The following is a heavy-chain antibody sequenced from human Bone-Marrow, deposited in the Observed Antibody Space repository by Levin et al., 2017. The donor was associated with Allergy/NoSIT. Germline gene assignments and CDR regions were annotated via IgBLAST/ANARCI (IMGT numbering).Heavy chain of an antibody. CDR3: AREGSVVVPAAMIGEFDY. V-gene: IGHV3-21*01. CDR2: ISSSSSYI. Sequence: GGSLRLSCAASGFTFSSYSMNWVRQAPGKGLEWVSSISSSSSYIYYADSVKGRFTISRDNAKNSLYLQMNSLRAEDTAVYYCAREGSVVVPAAMIGEFDYWGQGTLVTVSS. J-gene: IGHJ4*02. CDR1: GFTFSSYS. D-gene: IGHD2-2*01.